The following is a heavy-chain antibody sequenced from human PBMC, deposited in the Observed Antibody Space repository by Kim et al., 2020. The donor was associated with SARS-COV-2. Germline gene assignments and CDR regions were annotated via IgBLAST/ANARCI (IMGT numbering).Heavy chain of an antibody. J-gene: IGHJ6*02. Sequence: ASVKVSCKASGDTFTTYAMQWVRQAPGQGLEWMGWINPTRGNTKYSDTFQGRVTITRDTSARTAYMELNSLRPKDTAVYYCARSVAIMPPGMDVWGQGTT. CDR2: INPTRGNT. V-gene: IGHV1-3*01. D-gene: IGHD2-21*01. CDR3: ARSVAIMPPGMDV. CDR1: GDTFTTYA.